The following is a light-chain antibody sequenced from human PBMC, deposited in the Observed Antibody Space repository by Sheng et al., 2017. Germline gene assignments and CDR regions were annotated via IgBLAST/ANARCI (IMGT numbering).Light chain of an antibody. CDR2: GAS. CDR3: QQRSNWPQYT. Sequence: EIVLTQSPGTLSLSPGERATLSCRASQSVTSNFLAWYRHKPGQAPRLLIYGASTRATGIPDRFSGSGSGTDFTLTISSLEPEDFAVYYCQQRSNWPQYTFGQGTKLEI. J-gene: IGKJ2*01. V-gene: IGKV3D-20*02. CDR1: QSVTSNF.